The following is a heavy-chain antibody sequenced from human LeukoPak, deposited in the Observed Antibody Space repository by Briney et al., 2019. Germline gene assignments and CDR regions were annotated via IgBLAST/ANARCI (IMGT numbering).Heavy chain of an antibody. CDR3: ARHWQVPAAITY. J-gene: IGHJ4*02. CDR2: IYYSGST. D-gene: IGHD2-2*01. CDR1: GGSISSSSYY. V-gene: IGHV4-39*01. Sequence: SETLSLTCTVSGGSISSSSYYWGWTRQPRGKGLEWIVSIYYSGSTYYNPSLKSRVTISVDTSKNQFSLKLSSVTAADTAVYYCARHWQVPAAITYWGQGTLVTVSS.